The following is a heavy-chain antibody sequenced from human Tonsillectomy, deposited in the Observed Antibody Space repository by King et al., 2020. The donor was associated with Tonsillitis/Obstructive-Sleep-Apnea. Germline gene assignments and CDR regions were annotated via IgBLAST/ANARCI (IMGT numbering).Heavy chain of an antibody. V-gene: IGHV3-23*04. CDR3: AKSIVVVTAITAARRSWYFDL. CDR2: ISGSGGST. D-gene: IGHD2-21*02. Sequence: VQLVESGGGLVQPGGSLRLSCAASGFTFSSYAMSWVRQAPGKGLEWVSAISGSGGSTYYADSVKGRFTISRDNSKNTLYLQMNSLRAEDTAVYYCAKSIVVVTAITAARRSWYFDLWGRGTLVTVSS. J-gene: IGHJ2*01. CDR1: GFTFSSYA.